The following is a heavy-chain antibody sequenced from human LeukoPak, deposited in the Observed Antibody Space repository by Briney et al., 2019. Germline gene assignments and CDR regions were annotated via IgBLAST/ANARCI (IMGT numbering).Heavy chain of an antibody. Sequence: GGSLRLSCAAPGFTFINYAMTWVRQAPGKGPEWVSGFTGGGGGAYYADSVKGRFTISRDNSMNTLSLQMNSLRAEDTAIYYCARGHNNGSYYYMDVWGKGTTVTVSS. V-gene: IGHV3-23*01. D-gene: IGHD6-19*01. J-gene: IGHJ6*03. CDR1: GFTFINYA. CDR2: FTGGGGGA. CDR3: ARGHNNGSYYYMDV.